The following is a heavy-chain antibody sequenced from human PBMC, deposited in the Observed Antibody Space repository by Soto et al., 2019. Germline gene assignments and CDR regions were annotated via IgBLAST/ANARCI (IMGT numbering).Heavy chain of an antibody. CDR2: IYYSGST. J-gene: IGHJ4*02. CDR1: GGSISSYY. CDR3: ARAHPLLWFGELSHSYFDY. D-gene: IGHD3-10*01. V-gene: IGHV4-59*01. Sequence: NPSETLSLTCTVSGGSISSYYWSWIRQPPGKGLEWIGYIYYSGSTNYNPSLKSRVTISVDTSKNQFSLKLSSVTAADTAVYYCARAHPLLWFGELSHSYFDYWGQGTLVTVS.